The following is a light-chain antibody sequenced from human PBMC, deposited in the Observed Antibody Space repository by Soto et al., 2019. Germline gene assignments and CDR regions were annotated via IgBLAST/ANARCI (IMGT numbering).Light chain of an antibody. CDR2: GAS. CDR1: QDIRTS. CDR3: QPYHNLPPFT. V-gene: IGKV1-33*01. J-gene: IGKJ3*01. Sequence: DIQMTQSPSSLSASVGARVSITCQASQDIRTSLSWFQQKPGRAPKLLIYGASYLETGVPSRFRGSGSETDFTFTINSLQPEDIATYYCQPYHNLPPFTFGPGTRVDVK.